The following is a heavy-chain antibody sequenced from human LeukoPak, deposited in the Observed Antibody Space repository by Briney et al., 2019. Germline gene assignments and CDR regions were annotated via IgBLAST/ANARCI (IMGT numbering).Heavy chain of an antibody. J-gene: IGHJ4*02. Sequence: GGSLRLSCAASGFTFSSYWMHWVRQAPGKGLVGVSRINSDGRNTNYADSVKGRFTISRDNSKNTLYLQMNSLRAEDTAVYYCAKRSGSTWGHFDYWGQGTLVTVSS. D-gene: IGHD1-26*01. CDR3: AKRSGSTWGHFDY. CDR2: INSDGRNT. CDR1: GFTFSSYW. V-gene: IGHV3-74*01.